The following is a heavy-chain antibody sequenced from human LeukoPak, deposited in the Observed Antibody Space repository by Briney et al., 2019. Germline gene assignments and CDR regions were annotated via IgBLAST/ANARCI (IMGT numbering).Heavy chain of an antibody. D-gene: IGHD2-2*01. CDR3: ARDGIPYQLLFFYYYYYMDV. CDR1: GYTFTGYY. V-gene: IGHV1-2*06. Sequence: ASVKVSCKASGYTFTGYYMHWVRQAPGQGLEWMGRINPNSGGTNYAQKFQGRVTMTRDTSISTAYMELSRLRSDDTAVYYCARDGIPYQLLFFYYYYYMDVWGKGTTVTVSS. J-gene: IGHJ6*03. CDR2: INPNSGGT.